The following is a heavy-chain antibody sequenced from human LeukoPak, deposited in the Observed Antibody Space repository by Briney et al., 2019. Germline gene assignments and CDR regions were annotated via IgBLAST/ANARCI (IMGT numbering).Heavy chain of an antibody. CDR3: ARDGYYDILTGYLSLVDYYYYGMDV. CDR1: GYTFTSYG. J-gene: IGHJ6*02. Sequence: GASVKVSCKASGYTFTSYGISWVRQAPGQGLEWMGWISAYNGNTNYAQKLQGRVTMTTDTSTSTAYMELRSLRSDDTAVYYCARDGYYDILTGYLSLVDYYYYGMDVWGQGTTVTVSS. D-gene: IGHD3-9*01. CDR2: ISAYNGNT. V-gene: IGHV1-18*01.